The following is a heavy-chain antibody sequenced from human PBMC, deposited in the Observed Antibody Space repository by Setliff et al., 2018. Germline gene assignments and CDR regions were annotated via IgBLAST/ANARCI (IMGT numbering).Heavy chain of an antibody. D-gene: IGHD6-13*01. Sequence: GGSLRLSCAASGFTFSNYAMHWVRQAPGKGLEWVAAISYDGSTKYYTDSVKGRFTISTDPSKSTLYLQMNSLRTEDTAVYYCARPFSSSWYVGLDSWGQGTLVTVSS. CDR2: ISYDGSTK. J-gene: IGHJ4*02. CDR3: ARPFSSSWYVGLDS. V-gene: IGHV3-30*04. CDR1: GFTFSNYA.